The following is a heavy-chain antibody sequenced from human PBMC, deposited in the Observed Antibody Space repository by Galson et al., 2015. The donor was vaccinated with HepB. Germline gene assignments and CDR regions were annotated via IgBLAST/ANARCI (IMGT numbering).Heavy chain of an antibody. CDR3: ARESSSSWSSRYYFDY. J-gene: IGHJ4*02. D-gene: IGHD6-13*01. Sequence: SLRLSCAASGFTVSSNYMSWVRQAPGKGLEWVSVIYSGGSTYYADSVKGRFTISRDNSKNTLYLQMNSLRAEDTAVYYCARESSSSWSSRYYFDYWGQGTLVTVSS. CDR1: GFTVSSNY. CDR2: IYSGGST. V-gene: IGHV3-66*01.